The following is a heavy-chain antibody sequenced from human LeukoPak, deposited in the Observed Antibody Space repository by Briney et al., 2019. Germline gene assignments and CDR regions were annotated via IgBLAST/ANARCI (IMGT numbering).Heavy chain of an antibody. CDR2: ISYDGSNK. V-gene: IGHV3-30-3*01. CDR3: ASPEGDGYSGGFDY. CDR1: GFAFSSYA. D-gene: IGHD5-24*01. Sequence: PGGSLRLSCAASGFAFSSYAMHWVRQAPGKGLEWVAVISYDGSNKYYADSVKGRFTISRDNSKNTLCLQMNSLRAEDTAVYYCASPEGDGYSGGFDYWGQGTLVTVSS. J-gene: IGHJ4*02.